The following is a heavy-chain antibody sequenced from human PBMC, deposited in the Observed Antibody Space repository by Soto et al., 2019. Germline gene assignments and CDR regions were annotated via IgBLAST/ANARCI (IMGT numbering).Heavy chain of an antibody. Sequence: GGSLRLSCAASGFTFSNYGLHWVRQAPGKGLEWVSSISSSSSYIYYADSVKGRFTISRDNAKNSLYLQMNSLRAEDTAVYYCARDPIAAAGTIPWFDPWGQGTLVTVSS. CDR3: ARDPIAAAGTIPWFDP. CDR2: ISSSSSYI. CDR1: GFTFSNYG. D-gene: IGHD6-13*01. J-gene: IGHJ5*02. V-gene: IGHV3-21*01.